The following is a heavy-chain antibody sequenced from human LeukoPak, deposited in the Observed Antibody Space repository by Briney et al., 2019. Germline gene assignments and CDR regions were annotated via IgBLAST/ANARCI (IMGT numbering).Heavy chain of an antibody. D-gene: IGHD6-13*01. CDR1: GFTFSSYS. Sequence: GGSLRLSCAASGFTFSSYSMNWVRQAPGKGLEWVSSISSSSSYIYYADSVKGRFTISRDNAKNSLYLQMNSLRAEDTAVYYCARDRGSSWSFDYWGQGTLVTVSS. CDR2: ISSSSSYI. V-gene: IGHV3-21*01. CDR3: ARDRGSSWSFDY. J-gene: IGHJ4*02.